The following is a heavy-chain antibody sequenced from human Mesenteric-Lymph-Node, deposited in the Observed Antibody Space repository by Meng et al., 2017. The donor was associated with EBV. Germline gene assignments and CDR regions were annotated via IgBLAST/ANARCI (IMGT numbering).Heavy chain of an antibody. D-gene: IGHD2-15*01. Sequence: VRLGTEVKKPGSSVKAHCQASGGTFTFDAVTWGRQAPGQGPEWLGGIIPIFARTHYAENFQGRVTITADESTSTAYMELSGLRSEDTAVYYCARPTGEYCSGGSCYFDLWGQGTLVTVSS. J-gene: IGHJ4*01. V-gene: IGHV1-69*01. CDR3: ARPTGEYCSGGSCYFDL. CDR1: GGTFTFDA. CDR2: IIPIFART.